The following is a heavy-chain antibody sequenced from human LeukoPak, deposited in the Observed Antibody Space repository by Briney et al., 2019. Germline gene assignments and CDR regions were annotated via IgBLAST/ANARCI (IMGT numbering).Heavy chain of an antibody. CDR2: ISGSGGST. CDR3: ATDHITIIVAYFDY. CDR1: GFTFSSYA. V-gene: IGHV3-23*01. Sequence: GGSLRLSCAASGFTFSSYAMSWLRQAPGKGLEWVSAISGSGGSTYYADSVKGRFTISSDNSKNTLYLQMNSLRAEDTAVYYCATDHITIIVAYFDYWGQGTLVTVSS. D-gene: IGHD3-22*01. J-gene: IGHJ4*02.